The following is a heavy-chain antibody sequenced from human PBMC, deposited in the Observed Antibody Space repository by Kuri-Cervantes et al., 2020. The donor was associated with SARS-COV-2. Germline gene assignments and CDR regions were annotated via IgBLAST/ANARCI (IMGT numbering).Heavy chain of an antibody. D-gene: IGHD5-24*01. CDR2: IRYDGSNK. Sequence: GGSLRLSCAASGFAFSSYGMHWVRQAPGKGLEWVAFIRYDGSNKYYADSVKGRFTISRDNSKNTLYLQMNSLRAEDTAVYYCAKEAVRGDGFFDYWGRGTLVTVSS. V-gene: IGHV3-30*02. CDR3: AKEAVRGDGFFDY. J-gene: IGHJ4*02. CDR1: GFAFSSYG.